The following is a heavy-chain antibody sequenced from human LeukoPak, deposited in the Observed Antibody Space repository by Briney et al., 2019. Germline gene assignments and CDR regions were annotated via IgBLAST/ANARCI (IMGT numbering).Heavy chain of an antibody. CDR1: VGSISRDNYY. Sequence: PSQTLSLTCTVSVGSISRDNYYWSWIRQHPGKGLEWIGYIYYSGTTDYNPSLRSRVTMTVDTSKNQYSLRLRSVTAADTAVCYCARERTRSSWYPGWFDPWGQGTLVTVSS. J-gene: IGHJ5*02. D-gene: IGHD6-13*01. V-gene: IGHV4-31*03. CDR2: IYYSGTT. CDR3: ARERTRSSWYPGWFDP.